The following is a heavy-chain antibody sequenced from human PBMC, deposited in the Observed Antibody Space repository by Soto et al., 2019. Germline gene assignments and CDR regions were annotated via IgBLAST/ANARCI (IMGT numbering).Heavy chain of an antibody. D-gene: IGHD5-12*01. V-gene: IGHV1-18*01. J-gene: IGHJ5*02. CDR1: GYTFTSYG. CDR3: ARDQGYSGYGNWFDP. Sequence: ASVKVSCKASGYTFTSYGISWVRQAPGQGLEWMGWISAYNGNTNYAQKLQGRVTMTTDTSTSTAYMELRSLRSDDTAVCYCARDQGYSGYGNWFDPWGQGTLVTVSS. CDR2: ISAYNGNT.